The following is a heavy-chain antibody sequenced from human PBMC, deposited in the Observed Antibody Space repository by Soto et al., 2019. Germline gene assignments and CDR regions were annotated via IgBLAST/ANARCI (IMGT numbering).Heavy chain of an antibody. D-gene: IGHD1-1*01. CDR1: GGSISSYY. CDR2: IYYSGST. V-gene: IGHV4-59*01. J-gene: IGHJ4*02. CDR3: ARVSRDAYNPRPDYFDY. Sequence: PSETLSLTCSVSGGSISSYYWSWVRQPPGKGLEWIGYIYYSGSTNYNPSLKGRLTISVDTSKNQFSLKLSSVTAADTAVYYCARVSRDAYNPRPDYFDYWGQGTLVTVSS.